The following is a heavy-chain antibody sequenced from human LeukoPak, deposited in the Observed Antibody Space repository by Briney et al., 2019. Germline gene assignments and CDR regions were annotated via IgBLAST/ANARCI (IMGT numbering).Heavy chain of an antibody. D-gene: IGHD3-3*01. CDR2: MSPNSGNT. V-gene: IGHV1-8*03. CDR3: ARRAYYDFWSGYYWAAVDYYYYYMDV. Sequence: ASVKVSCKASGYTFTSYDINWVRQATGQGLEWMGWMSPNSGNTGYAQKFQGRVTITRNTSISTAYMELSSLRSEDTAVYYCARRAYYDFWSGYYWAAVDYYYYYMDVWGKGTTVTVSS. J-gene: IGHJ6*03. CDR1: GYTFTSYD.